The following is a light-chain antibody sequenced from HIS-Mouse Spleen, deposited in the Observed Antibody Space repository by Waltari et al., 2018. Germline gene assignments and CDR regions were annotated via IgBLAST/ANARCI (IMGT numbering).Light chain of an antibody. Sequence: SYELTQPLSVSVALGQKARITCGGNNIGSKNVHWYQQKPGQAPVLVIYRDSNRPSGIPERFCGSNSGNTATLTISRAQAGDEADYYCQVWDSSTAVFGGGTKLTVL. CDR2: RDS. CDR1: NIGSKN. CDR3: QVWDSSTAV. J-gene: IGLJ3*02. V-gene: IGLV3-9*01.